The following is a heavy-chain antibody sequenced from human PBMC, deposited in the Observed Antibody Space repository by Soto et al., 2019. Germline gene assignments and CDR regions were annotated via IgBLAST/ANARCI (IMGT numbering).Heavy chain of an antibody. CDR2: ISYDGSNK. D-gene: IGHD3-22*01. CDR3: AAYDSSGYYYERFDY. Sequence: GGSLRLSCAASGFTFSSYGMHWVRQAPGKGLEWVAIISYDGSNKYYADSVKGRFTISRDNSKNTLYLQMNSLRAEDTAVYYCAAYDSSGYYYERFDYWGQGTLVTVSS. CDR1: GFTFSSYG. V-gene: IGHV3-30*03. J-gene: IGHJ4*02.